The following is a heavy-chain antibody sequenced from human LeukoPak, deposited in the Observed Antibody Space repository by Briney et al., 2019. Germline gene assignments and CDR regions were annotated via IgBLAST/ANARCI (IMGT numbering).Heavy chain of an antibody. J-gene: IGHJ4*02. CDR2: IFHSGST. CDR3: ARDRDSDSSSSYFDY. V-gene: IGHV4-4*02. CDR1: GGSISSSNW. Sequence: SGTLSLTCAVSGGSISSSNWWSWVRQPPGKGLEWIGEIFHSGSTNHNPSLKSRVSISVDKFKNQFSLRLSSVTAADTAVYYCARDRDSDSSSSYFDYWGQGTLVTVSS. D-gene: IGHD6-6*01.